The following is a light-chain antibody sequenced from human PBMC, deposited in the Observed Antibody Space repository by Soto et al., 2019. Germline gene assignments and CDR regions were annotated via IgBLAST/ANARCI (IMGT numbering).Light chain of an antibody. CDR2: NLS. CDR1: QSLAYRDGNTY. CDR3: IQSVDWPPYT. J-gene: IGKJ2*01. Sequence: VVMTQSPLFLTVTLGQPASISCRSSQSLAYRDGNTYLHWFQQRPGQSPRRLIYNLSSRDSGVPDRFSGSGSGTDFTLKISRVEAEDVGVYYCIQSVDWPPYTFGQGTKLEIK. V-gene: IGKV2-30*01.